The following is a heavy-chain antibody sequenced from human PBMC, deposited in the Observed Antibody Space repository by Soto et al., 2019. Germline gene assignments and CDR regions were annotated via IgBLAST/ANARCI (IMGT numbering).Heavy chain of an antibody. D-gene: IGHD2-2*01. J-gene: IGHJ4*02. Sequence: GGSLRLSCTASGFTFISYWMSWVRQAPGKGLEWVANIKQDGSEKYYVDSVKGRFTISRDNAKNSLYLQMNSLRAEDTAVYYCARVYCSSTSCYADSPFDYWGQGTLVTVSS. CDR3: ARVYCSSTSCYADSPFDY. CDR2: IKQDGSEK. V-gene: IGHV3-7*01. CDR1: GFTFISYW.